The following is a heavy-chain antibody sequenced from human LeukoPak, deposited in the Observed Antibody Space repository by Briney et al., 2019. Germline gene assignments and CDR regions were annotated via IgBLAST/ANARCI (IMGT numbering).Heavy chain of an antibody. V-gene: IGHV1-18*01. D-gene: IGHD2-15*01. CDR3: ARSDIVVVVAAERTFDY. CDR2: ISAYNGNT. J-gene: IGHJ4*02. Sequence: ASVKVSCKASGYTFTSYGINWVRQAPGQGLEWMGWISAYNGNTNYAQKLQGRVTMTTDTSTSTAYMELRSLRSDDTAVYYCARSDIVVVVAAERTFDYWGQGTLVTVSS. CDR1: GYTFTSYG.